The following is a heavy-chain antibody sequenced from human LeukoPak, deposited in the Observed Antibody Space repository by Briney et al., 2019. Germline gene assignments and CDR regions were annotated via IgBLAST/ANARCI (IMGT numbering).Heavy chain of an antibody. CDR3: ARFGDMFDY. Sequence: PSETLSLTCTVSGGSISSYYLSWIRQPPGRGLEWIGYIYYSGSTKYNPSLKSRVTISVDTPRNQFSLKLSSVTAADTAVYYCARFGDMFDYWGQGTLVTVSS. CDR2: IYYSGST. V-gene: IGHV4-59*01. D-gene: IGHD3-10*01. J-gene: IGHJ4*02. CDR1: GGSISSYY.